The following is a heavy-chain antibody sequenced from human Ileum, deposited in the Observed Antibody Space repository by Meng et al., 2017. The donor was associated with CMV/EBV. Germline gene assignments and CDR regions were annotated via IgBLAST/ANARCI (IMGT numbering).Heavy chain of an antibody. D-gene: IGHD2-2*03. CDR3: ARDGYYPSRVFDY. CDR1: GYSFATYG. Sequence: QGQLVQFGAEVKKPGASVKVSCKASGYSFATYGVTWVRQAPGQGLEWMGWISGYNSNTKYAQKFQGRVTMTTDTSTTTVYMELRNLRYDDTAVYYCARDGYYPSRVFDYWGLGTLVTVSS. J-gene: IGHJ4*01. CDR2: ISGYNSNT. V-gene: IGHV1-18*01.